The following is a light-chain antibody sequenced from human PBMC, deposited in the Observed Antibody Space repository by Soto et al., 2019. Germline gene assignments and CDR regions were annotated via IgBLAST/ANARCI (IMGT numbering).Light chain of an antibody. J-gene: IGKJ2*01. Sequence: EIVLTQSPATLSLSPGESATLSCRASQSVSTYLAWYQQKPGQAPRLLIYDISNRATGIPARFSGSGSGTDFTLTISSLEPEDFAVYYWQQRSNWGMYTFGQGTKLEIK. CDR3: QQRSNWGMYT. CDR2: DIS. V-gene: IGKV3-11*01. CDR1: QSVSTY.